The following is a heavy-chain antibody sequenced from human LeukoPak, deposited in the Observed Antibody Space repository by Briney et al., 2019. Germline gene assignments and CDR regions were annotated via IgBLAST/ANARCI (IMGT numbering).Heavy chain of an antibody. J-gene: IGHJ5*02. CDR3: ARPLVVRGVIENWFDP. CDR1: GYSFTSYW. CDR2: IDPSDSYT. D-gene: IGHD3-10*01. Sequence: GESLKISCKGSGYSFTSYWISWVRQMPGKGLEWMGRIDPSDSYTNYSPSFQGHATISADKSISTAYLQWSSLKASDTAMYYCARPLVVRGVIENWFDPWGQGTLVTVSS. V-gene: IGHV5-10-1*01.